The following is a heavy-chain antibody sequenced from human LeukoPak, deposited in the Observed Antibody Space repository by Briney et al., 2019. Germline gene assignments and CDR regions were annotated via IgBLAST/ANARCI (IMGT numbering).Heavy chain of an antibody. CDR1: GGSISSYY. J-gene: IGHJ4*02. CDR3: ARFADRSGYYRRYYFDY. CDR2: IYNSGTT. D-gene: IGHD3-22*01. V-gene: IGHV4-59*01. Sequence: SETLSLTCTVSGGSISSYYWSWIRQPPGKGLEWIGYIYNSGTTNYNPSLKSRVTISVDPSKNQFSLKLSSVTAADTGVYDCARFADRSGYYRRYYFDYWGQGTLLTVSS.